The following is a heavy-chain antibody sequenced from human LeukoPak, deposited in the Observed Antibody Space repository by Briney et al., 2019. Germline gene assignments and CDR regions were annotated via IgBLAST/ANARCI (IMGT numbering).Heavy chain of an antibody. CDR3: ARHGLPLFFDS. V-gene: IGHV3-30*03. CDR1: GFTFSNYG. J-gene: IGHJ4*02. D-gene: IGHD5-18*01. CDR2: ISYDGSNK. Sequence: PGGSLRLSCAASGFTFSNYGMHWVRQAPGKGLEWVAFISYDGSNKYYPDSGKGRFTISRDNSKNTLFLQMNSLRAEDTAVYYCARHGLPLFFDSWGQGTLVTVSS.